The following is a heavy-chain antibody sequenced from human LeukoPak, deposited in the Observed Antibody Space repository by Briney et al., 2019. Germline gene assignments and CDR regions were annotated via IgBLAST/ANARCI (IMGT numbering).Heavy chain of an antibody. Sequence: PSETLSLTCTVSGGSVSSGAFYWSWIRQPAGKGLEWIGRIYTSGSTNYNPSFRGRITISIDTTKNQFSLQLSSVTAADTAVYYCARDASTLMPNYFDYWGQGTLVTVSS. CDR3: ARDASTLMPNYFDY. V-gene: IGHV4-61*02. D-gene: IGHD5-24*01. CDR1: GGSVSSGAFY. CDR2: IYTSGST. J-gene: IGHJ4*02.